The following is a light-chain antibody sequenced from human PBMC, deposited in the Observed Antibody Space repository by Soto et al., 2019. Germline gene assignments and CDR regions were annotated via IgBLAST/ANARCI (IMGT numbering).Light chain of an antibody. V-gene: IGKV3-15*01. CDR3: QQYNNWPPFA. CDR2: GAS. CDR1: QSIRTI. J-gene: IGKJ2*01. Sequence: EIVMTQSPATLSVSPGERATLSCRASQSIRTILAWYQQKPGQAPRLLIYGASTRATGIPVRFSGSGSGTEFTLSISSLQSEALAVYYCQQYNNWPPFAFGQGTKLEIK.